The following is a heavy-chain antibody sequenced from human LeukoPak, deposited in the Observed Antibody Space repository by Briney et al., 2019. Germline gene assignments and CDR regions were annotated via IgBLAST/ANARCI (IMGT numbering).Heavy chain of an antibody. CDR1: GFTFDDYA. D-gene: IGHD6-13*01. CDR3: AKSRGHSSSWYLDAFDI. CDR2: ISWNSGSI. Sequence: PGRSLRLSCAASGFTFDDYAMHWVRHAPGKGLEWVSGISWNSGSIGYADSVKGRFTISRDNAKNSLYLQMNSLRAEDMAVYYCAKSRGHSSSWYLDAFDIWGQGTMVTVSS. V-gene: IGHV3-9*03. J-gene: IGHJ3*02.